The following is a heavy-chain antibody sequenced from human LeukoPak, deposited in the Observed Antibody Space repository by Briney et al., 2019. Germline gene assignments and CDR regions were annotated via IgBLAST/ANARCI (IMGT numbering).Heavy chain of an antibody. CDR1: GGSISSYY. CDR3: ARDPYYYDSSGRKRGDY. D-gene: IGHD3-22*01. CDR2: IYTSGST. V-gene: IGHV4-4*07. J-gene: IGHJ4*02. Sequence: SETLSLTCTVSGGSISSYYWSWIRQPAGKGLEWIGRIYTSGSTNYNPSLKSRVTMSVDTSKNQFSLKLSSVTAADTAVYYCARDPYYYDSSGRKRGDYWGQGTLVTVSS.